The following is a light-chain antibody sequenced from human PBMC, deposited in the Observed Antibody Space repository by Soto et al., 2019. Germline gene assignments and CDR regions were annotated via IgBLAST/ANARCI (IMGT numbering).Light chain of an antibody. CDR2: GAS. J-gene: IGKJ5*01. CDR3: QPRNTWPPIP. V-gene: IGKV3-11*01. CDR1: QNFGSTY. Sequence: TQSPATLSVSKGERASLSCRASQNFGSTYLAWYQQKRGQAPRFLIFGASNRATGIPARFSGSGSGTDFTLTISSLEPEDFALYYCQPRNTWPPIPFGQGTRLAI.